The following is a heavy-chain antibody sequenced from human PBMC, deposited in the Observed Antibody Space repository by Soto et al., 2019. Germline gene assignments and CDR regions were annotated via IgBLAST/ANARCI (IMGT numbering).Heavy chain of an antibody. CDR1: DDSINSDKYY. D-gene: IGHD6-13*01. V-gene: IGHV4-39*01. CDR2: IYYRGNA. Sequence: SETLSLTCSVSDDSINSDKYYWGWIRQPPGKGLEWIGSIYYRGNAYYNPSLKTRVTISLDKSRNQFSLKLSSVTAADTAVYYCARLSAAAFDHWGQGTLVTVSS. CDR3: ARLSAAAFDH. J-gene: IGHJ4*01.